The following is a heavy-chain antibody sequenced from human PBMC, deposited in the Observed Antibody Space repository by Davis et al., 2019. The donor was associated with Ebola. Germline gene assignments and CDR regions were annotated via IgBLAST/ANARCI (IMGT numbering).Heavy chain of an antibody. D-gene: IGHD4-17*01. V-gene: IGHV4-59*12. CDR2: VYNTGST. J-gene: IGHJ4*02. Sequence: SETLSLTCTVSGGSISTYYWTWIRQTPGKGLEWIGCVYNTGSTNYNPSLRSRVTISVDTSNNQFSLKLSSVTAADTAVYYCARVASYGDYFDYWGLGTLVTVSS. CDR1: GGSISTYY. CDR3: ARVASYGDYFDY.